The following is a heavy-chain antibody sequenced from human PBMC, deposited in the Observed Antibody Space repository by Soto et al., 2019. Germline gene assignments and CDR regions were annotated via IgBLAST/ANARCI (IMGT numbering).Heavy chain of an antibody. CDR1: GFTFSSYA. D-gene: IGHD4-17*01. V-gene: IGHV3-23*01. Sequence: PGGSLRLSCAASGFTFSSYAMSWVRQAPGKGLEWVSAISGSGGSTYYADSVKGRFTISRDNSKNTLYLQMNSLRAEDTAVYYCAKDGSGTSLYGDLFDYWGQGTLVTVSS. CDR3: AKDGSGTSLYGDLFDY. J-gene: IGHJ4*02. CDR2: ISGSGGST.